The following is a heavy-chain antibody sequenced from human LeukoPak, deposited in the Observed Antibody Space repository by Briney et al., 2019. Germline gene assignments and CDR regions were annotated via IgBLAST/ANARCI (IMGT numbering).Heavy chain of an antibody. V-gene: IGHV3-11*04. Sequence: GGSLRLSCAASGFTFSDYYMSWIRQAPGKGLEWVSYISSSGSTIYYADSVKGRFTISRDNAKNSLYLQMNSLRAEDTAVYYCARVAFWSGYYLADYYYYYMDVWGKGTTVTVSS. CDR1: GFTFSDYY. J-gene: IGHJ6*03. CDR2: ISSSGSTI. D-gene: IGHD3-3*01. CDR3: ARVAFWSGYYLADYYYYYMDV.